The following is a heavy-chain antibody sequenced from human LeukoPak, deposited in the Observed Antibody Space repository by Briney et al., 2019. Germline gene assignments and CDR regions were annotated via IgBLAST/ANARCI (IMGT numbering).Heavy chain of an antibody. CDR3: TRGRGYSGYDYVY. CDR2: IRSKAYGGTT. CDR1: GFTFGDYA. D-gene: IGHD5-12*01. Sequence: GSLRLSCTASGFTFGDYAMSWVRQAPGKGLEWVGFIRSKAYGGTTEYAASVKGRFTISRDDSKSIAYLQMNSLKTEDTAVYYCTRGRGYSGYDYVYWGQGTLVTVSS. V-gene: IGHV3-49*04. J-gene: IGHJ4*02.